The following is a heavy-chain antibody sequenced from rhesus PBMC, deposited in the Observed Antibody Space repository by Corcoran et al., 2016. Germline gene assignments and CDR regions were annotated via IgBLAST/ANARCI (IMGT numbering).Heavy chain of an antibody. CDR1: GGSVSRSHW. V-gene: IGHV4-65*01. CDR2: ISGSSGST. Sequence: QVQLQESGPGLVKPSETLSLTCAVSGGSVSRSHWWSWIRQPPGKGLEWIGYISGSSGSTYYNPSLKSRVTISTDTSKNQFSLKLSSVTAADTAVYYCASSVEFDYWGQGVLVTVSS. J-gene: IGHJ4*01. D-gene: IGHD3-40*01. CDR3: ASSVEFDY.